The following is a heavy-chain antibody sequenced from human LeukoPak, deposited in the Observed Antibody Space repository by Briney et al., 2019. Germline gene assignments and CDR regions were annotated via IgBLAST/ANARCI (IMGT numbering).Heavy chain of an antibody. Sequence: ASVKVSCKASGYTFTSYYMHWVRQAPGQGLEWMGIINPSGGSTSYAQKFQGRVTMTRDTSTSTAYMELSSLRSEDTAVYYCARSQYDILTGYYPFDYWGQGTLVTVSS. D-gene: IGHD3-9*01. CDR2: INPSGGST. J-gene: IGHJ4*02. V-gene: IGHV1-46*01. CDR1: GYTFTSYY. CDR3: ARSQYDILTGYYPFDY.